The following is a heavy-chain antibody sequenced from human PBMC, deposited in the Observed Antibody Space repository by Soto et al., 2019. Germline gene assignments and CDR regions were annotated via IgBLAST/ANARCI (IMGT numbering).Heavy chain of an antibody. J-gene: IGHJ6*02. CDR3: ARDSRYSYGYDYYYGMDV. Sequence: SVKVSCKASGGTFSSYAISWVRQAPGQGLEWMGGIIPIFGTANYAQKFQGRVTITADESTSTAYMEPSSLRSEDTAVYYCARDSRYSYGYDYYYGMDVWGQGTTVTVSS. CDR2: IIPIFGTA. D-gene: IGHD5-18*01. CDR1: GGTFSSYA. V-gene: IGHV1-69*13.